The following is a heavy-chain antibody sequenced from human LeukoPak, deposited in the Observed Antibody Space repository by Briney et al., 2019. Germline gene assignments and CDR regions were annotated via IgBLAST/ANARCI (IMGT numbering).Heavy chain of an antibody. D-gene: IGHD3-9*01. CDR3: AREGGGTYYDILTGYYPPGGMDV. V-gene: IGHV4-59*01. CDR2: IYYSGST. J-gene: IGHJ6*02. Sequence: KPSETLSLTCTVSGGSISSYYWSWIRQPPGKGLEWIGYIYYSGSTNYNPSLKSRVTISVDTSKNQFSLKLSSVTAADTAVYYCAREGGGTYYDILTGYYPPGGMDVWGQGTTVTVSS. CDR1: GGSISSYY.